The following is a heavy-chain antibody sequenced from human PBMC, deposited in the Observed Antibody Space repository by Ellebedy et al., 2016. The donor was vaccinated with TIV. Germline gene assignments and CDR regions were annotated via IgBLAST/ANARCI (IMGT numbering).Heavy chain of an antibody. J-gene: IGHJ3*01. D-gene: IGHD6-19*01. V-gene: IGHV3-33*08. CDR2: ILYDGSNR. CDR3: ARADYRYSSDTFDV. CDR1: GFTFRSYG. Sequence: PGGSLRLSCAASGFTFRSYGMHWVRQAPGKGREWVAVILYDGSNRYYGDSVKGRFSISRANSKTTLYLEMNILRAEDTAVYFCARADYRYSSDTFDVWGQGTMVTVSS.